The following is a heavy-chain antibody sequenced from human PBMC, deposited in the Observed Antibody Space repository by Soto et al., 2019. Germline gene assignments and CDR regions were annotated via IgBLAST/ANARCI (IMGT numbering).Heavy chain of an antibody. D-gene: IGHD3-3*01. Sequence: PGESLTISCKISGYNFAIYWIGWVRQMPGKGLEWMAIIYPSDSDTTYSPAFQGQVTISADKSISTAYLQWSSLKASDTAMYYCARRSFGTFDYWGQGTLVTVSS. CDR1: GYNFAIYW. J-gene: IGHJ4*02. CDR3: ARRSFGTFDY. V-gene: IGHV5-51*01. CDR2: IYPSDSDT.